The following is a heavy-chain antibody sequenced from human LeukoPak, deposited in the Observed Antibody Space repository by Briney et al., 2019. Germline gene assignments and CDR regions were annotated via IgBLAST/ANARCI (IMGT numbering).Heavy chain of an antibody. V-gene: IGHV4-39*01. CDR1: GGSISSSSYY. D-gene: IGHD5-18*01. CDR2: IYYSGST. Sequence: SETLSLTCTVSGGSISSSSYYWGWIRQPPGKGLEWIGSIYYSGSTYYNPSLKSRVTISVDTSKNQFSLKLSSVTAADPAVYYCASYSGYSSWGGVYYFDYWGQGTLVTVSS. J-gene: IGHJ4*02. CDR3: ASYSGYSSWGGVYYFDY.